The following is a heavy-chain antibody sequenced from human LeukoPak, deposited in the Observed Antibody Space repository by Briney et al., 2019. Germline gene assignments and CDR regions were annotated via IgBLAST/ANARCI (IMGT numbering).Heavy chain of an antibody. Sequence: GGSLRLSCAASGITVSSNYMSWVRQAPGKGLEWVSDIYSGGSTYYADSVKGRFTISRDNSKNTLYLQMNSLRAEDTAVYYCAKTPMGYFDWLFPTPFDYWGQGTLVTVSS. CDR1: GITVSSNY. J-gene: IGHJ4*02. V-gene: IGHV3-53*01. CDR3: AKTPMGYFDWLFPTPFDY. CDR2: IYSGGST. D-gene: IGHD3-9*01.